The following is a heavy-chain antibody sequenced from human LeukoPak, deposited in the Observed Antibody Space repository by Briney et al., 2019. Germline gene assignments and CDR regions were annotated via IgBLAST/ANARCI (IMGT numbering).Heavy chain of an antibody. V-gene: IGHV3-74*01. D-gene: IGHD2-8*01. CDR1: GFTFSSYW. CDR2: ISTDASST. J-gene: IGHJ4*02. Sequence: PGGSLRLSCAASGFTFSSYWMHWVRQAPGKGLVWVSRISTDASSTTYADSVKGRFTISRDNAKDTLYLQMNSLRAEDTAVYYCAKGTIGYWGQGTLVTVSS. CDR3: AKGTIGY.